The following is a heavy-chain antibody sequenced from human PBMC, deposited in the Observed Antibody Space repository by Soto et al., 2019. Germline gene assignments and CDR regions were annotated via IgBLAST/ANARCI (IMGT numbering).Heavy chain of an antibody. D-gene: IGHD2-15*01. V-gene: IGHV1-18*04. J-gene: IGHJ4*02. Sequence: GASVKVSWKASGYTFTSYGISWVRQAPGQGLEWMGWISAYNGNTNYAQKLQGRVTMTTDTSTSTAYMELRSLRSDDTAVYYCARDEPRYCSGGSCYHLYWGQGTLVTAPQ. CDR2: ISAYNGNT. CDR1: GYTFTSYG. CDR3: ARDEPRYCSGGSCYHLY.